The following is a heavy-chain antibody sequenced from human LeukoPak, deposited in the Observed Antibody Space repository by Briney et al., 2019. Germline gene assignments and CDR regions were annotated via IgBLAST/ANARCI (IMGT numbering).Heavy chain of an antibody. CDR2: IKQDGSEK. J-gene: IGHJ4*02. D-gene: IGHD3-16*01. V-gene: IGHV3-7*01. CDR3: ARDTSGAFRAPRGDY. CDR1: GFTFSNYC. Sequence: GGSLRLSCAAPGFTFSNYCMMWVRQAPGKGLEWVANIKQDGSEKYYVDSVKGRFTISRDNAKNSLYLQMNSLRAEDTAVYYCARDTSGAFRAPRGDYWGQGTLVTVSS.